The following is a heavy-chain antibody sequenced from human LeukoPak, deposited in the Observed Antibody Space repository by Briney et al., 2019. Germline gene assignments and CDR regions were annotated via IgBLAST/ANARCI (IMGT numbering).Heavy chain of an antibody. Sequence: PGGSLRLSCAASGFIFSSYWMTWVRQAPGKGLEWVANIKPDGSEKYYVDSVKGRFTISGDNAKNSLYLQMNGLRAEDTAIYYCATYRQVLLPFESWGQGTLVTVSS. CDR2: IKPDGSEK. D-gene: IGHD2-8*02. J-gene: IGHJ4*02. CDR3: ATYRQVLLPFES. V-gene: IGHV3-7*03. CDR1: GFIFSSYW.